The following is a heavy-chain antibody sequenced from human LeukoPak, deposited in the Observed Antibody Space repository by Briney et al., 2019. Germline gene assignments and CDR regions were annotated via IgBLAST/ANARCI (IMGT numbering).Heavy chain of an antibody. CDR2: IWYDGSNK. D-gene: IGHD2-2*01. V-gene: IGHV3-33*01. Sequence: GGSLRLSCAASGFTFSSYGMHWVRQAPGKGLEWVAVIWYDGSNKYYADSVKGRFTNSRDNSKNTLYLQMNSLRAEDTAVYYCARVGTYQASDYWGQGTLVTVSS. CDR3: ARVGTYQASDY. J-gene: IGHJ4*02. CDR1: GFTFSSYG.